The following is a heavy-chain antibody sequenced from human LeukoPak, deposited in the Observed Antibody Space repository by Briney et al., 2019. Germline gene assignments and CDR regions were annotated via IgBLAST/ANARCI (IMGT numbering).Heavy chain of an antibody. D-gene: IGHD7-27*01. V-gene: IGHV3-30*02. CDR2: IRYDGSNK. CDR3: AKIPHPLTGDAHSSDY. CDR1: GFTFSSYG. J-gene: IGHJ4*02. Sequence: GGSLRLSCAASGFTFSSYGMHWVRQAPGKGLEWVAFIRYDGSNKYYADSVKGRFTIPRDNSKNTLYLQMNSLRAEDTAVYYCAKIPHPLTGDAHSSDYWGQGTLVTVSP.